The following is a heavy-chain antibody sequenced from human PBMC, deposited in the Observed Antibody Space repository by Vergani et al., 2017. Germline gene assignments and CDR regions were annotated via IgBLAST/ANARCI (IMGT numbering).Heavy chain of an antibody. CDR3: AMARDPNFIDGDCYSNYYGLHL. J-gene: IGHJ6*02. V-gene: IGHV1-8*01. D-gene: IGHD2-21*01. Sequence: QVQLVQSGAEVKKPGASVKVSCKAPGYTSTSYDINWVRQATGQGLEWMGWMNPNSGNTGYAQKFQGKVTMSRNTSISTDYMELSSLGSEDTAVYYCAMARDPNFIDGDCYSNYYGLHLWGQGTTVTVSS. CDR1: GYTSTSYD. CDR2: MNPNSGNT.